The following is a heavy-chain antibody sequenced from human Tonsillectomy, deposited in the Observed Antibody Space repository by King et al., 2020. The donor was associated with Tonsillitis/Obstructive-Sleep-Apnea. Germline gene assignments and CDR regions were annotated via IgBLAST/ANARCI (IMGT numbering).Heavy chain of an antibody. CDR3: ARPFVGATGEDY. V-gene: IGHV4-34*01. J-gene: IGHJ4*02. D-gene: IGHD1-26*01. CDR1: GGSFSGYY. Sequence: VQLQQWGAGLLKPSETLSLTCAVYGGSFSGYYWSWIRQPPGKGLEWIGEINHSGSTNYNPSLKSRVTISVDTSKNQFSLKLSSVTAADTAVYYCARPFVGATGEDYWGQGTLVTVS. CDR2: INHSGST.